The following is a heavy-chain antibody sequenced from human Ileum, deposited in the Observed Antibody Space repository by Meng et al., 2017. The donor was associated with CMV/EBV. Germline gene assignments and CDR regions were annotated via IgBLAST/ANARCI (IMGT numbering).Heavy chain of an antibody. D-gene: IGHD5-12*01. CDR3: ASVALSTNLFPRSFDY. CDR1: GASISSYY. Sequence: SETLSLTCTVSGASISSYYWSWIRQPPGKGLEWIGYIYDIGKTKYNPLLQSRVTTSVDTSKNQFSLNVRSVTAADTAIYYCASVALSTNLFPRSFDYWGQGTLVTGAS. J-gene: IGHJ4*02. CDR2: IYDIGKT. V-gene: IGHV4-59*12.